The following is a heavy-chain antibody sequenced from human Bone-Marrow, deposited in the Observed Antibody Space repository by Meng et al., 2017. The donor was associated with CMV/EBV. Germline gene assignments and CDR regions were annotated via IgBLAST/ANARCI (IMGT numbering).Heavy chain of an antibody. D-gene: IGHD1-7*01. J-gene: IGHJ5*02. CDR1: GGAISSGDYY. CDR3: ARVSGLELGEVWFDP. Sequence: QGQLQASGPGLVKPSHALSLTCTVSGGAISSGDYYWSWIRQPPGKGLEWIGYIYYSGSTYYNPSLKSRVTISVDTSKNQFSLKLSSVTAADTAVYYCARVSGLELGEVWFDPWGQGTLVTASS. CDR2: IYYSGST. V-gene: IGHV4-30-4*08.